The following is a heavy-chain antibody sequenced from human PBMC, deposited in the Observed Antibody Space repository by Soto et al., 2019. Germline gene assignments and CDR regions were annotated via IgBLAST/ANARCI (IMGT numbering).Heavy chain of an antibody. CDR2: IYPGDSDT. J-gene: IGHJ6*02. CDR3: ARHLCSGGSCYSYYYYGMDV. CDR1: GYSFTSYW. D-gene: IGHD2-15*01. V-gene: IGHV5-51*01. Sequence: GESLKISCKGSGYSFTSYWIGWVRQMPGKGLEWMGIIYPGDSDTRYSPSFQGQVTISADKSISTAYLQWSSLKASETAMYYCARHLCSGGSCYSYYYYGMDVWGQGTTVTVSS.